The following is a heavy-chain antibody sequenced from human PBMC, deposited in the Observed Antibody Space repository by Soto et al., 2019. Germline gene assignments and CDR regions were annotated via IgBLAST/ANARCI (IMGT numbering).Heavy chain of an antibody. V-gene: IGHV1-69*13. CDR2: IIPIFGTA. CDR1: GGTFSSYA. J-gene: IGHJ6*02. D-gene: IGHD1-26*01. Sequence: SVKVSCKASGGTFSSYAISWVRQAPGQGLEWMGGIIPIFGTANYAQKFQGRVTITADESTSTAYMELSSLRSEDTAVYYCARVGTTVGATYYYYGMDVWGQGTKVTVSS. CDR3: ARVGTTVGATYYYYGMDV.